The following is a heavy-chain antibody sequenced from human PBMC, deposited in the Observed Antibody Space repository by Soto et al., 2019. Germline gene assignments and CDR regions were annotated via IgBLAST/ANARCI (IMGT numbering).Heavy chain of an antibody. CDR2: ISRSGTT. V-gene: IGHV4-4*02. Sequence: QVQLQESGPGLVKPSGTLSLTCAVTGGSISSSNWWTWVRQPPGEGLEWVGEISRSGTTNYKPSLKSRVSISVDKSRNEFSPNLGSVTAADTAMYYCARDSASSGVFTWGQGTMVTVSS. D-gene: IGHD6-19*01. J-gene: IGHJ3*01. CDR3: ARDSASSGVFT. CDR1: GGSISSSNW.